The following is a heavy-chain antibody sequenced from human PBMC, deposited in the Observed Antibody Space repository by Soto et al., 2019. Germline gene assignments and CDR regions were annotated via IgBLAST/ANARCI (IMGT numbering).Heavy chain of an antibody. D-gene: IGHD5-12*01. CDR3: ARDLGSGYHPGDY. CDR2: IIPIIGTR. CDR1: GGTFSIYA. J-gene: IGHJ4*02. V-gene: IGHV1-69*12. Sequence: QVQLVQSGAEVKKPGSSVKVSCKASGGTFSIYAVSWVRQAPGQGLEWMGGIIPIIGTRNYAQRFQGRITITGDESPSTAYMELSSLKSEDTAVYYCARDLGSGYHPGDYWGQGTLVTVSS.